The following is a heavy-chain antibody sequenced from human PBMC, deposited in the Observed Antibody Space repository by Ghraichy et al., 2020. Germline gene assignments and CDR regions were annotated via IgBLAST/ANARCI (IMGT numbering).Heavy chain of an antibody. CDR1: GGSISSYY. CDR3: ARHWSSGGWGNYFDY. V-gene: IGHV4-59*08. D-gene: IGHD6-19*01. Sequence: SQTLSLTCTVSGGSISSYYWSWIRQPPGKGLEWIGYIYYSGSTNYNPSLKSRVTISVDTSKNQFSLKLSSVTAADTAVYYCARHWSSGGWGNYFDYWGQGTLVTVSS. J-gene: IGHJ4*02. CDR2: IYYSGST.